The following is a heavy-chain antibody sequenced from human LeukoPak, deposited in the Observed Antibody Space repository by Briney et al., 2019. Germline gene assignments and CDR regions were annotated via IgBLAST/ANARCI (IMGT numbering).Heavy chain of an antibody. CDR3: ARDRRYYDNSGTVYFDAMDV. CDR2: IYYSGST. J-gene: IGHJ6*02. Sequence: SETLSLTCTVSGGSISSYYWTWIRQPPGKGLEWIGYIYYSGSTNYNPSLKSRVTISVDTSKNQFSLKLTSVTAADTAVYYCARDRRYYDNSGTVYFDAMDVWGQGTTVTVSS. CDR1: GGSISSYY. V-gene: IGHV4-59*01. D-gene: IGHD3-22*01.